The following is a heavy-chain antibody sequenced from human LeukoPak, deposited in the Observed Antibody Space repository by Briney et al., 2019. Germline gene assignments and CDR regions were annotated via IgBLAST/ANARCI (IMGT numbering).Heavy chain of an antibody. CDR1: GFTVSSNY. D-gene: IGHD1-26*01. CDR3: AREFRGSSNFDY. CDR2: IYSGGST. J-gene: IGHJ4*02. V-gene: IGHV3-66*01. Sequence: GGSLRLSCAASGFTVSSNYMSWVRQAPGKGLEWVSVIYSGGSTYYADSVKGSFTISRDNSKNTLYLQMNSLRAEDTAVYYCAREFRGSSNFDYWGQGTLVTASS.